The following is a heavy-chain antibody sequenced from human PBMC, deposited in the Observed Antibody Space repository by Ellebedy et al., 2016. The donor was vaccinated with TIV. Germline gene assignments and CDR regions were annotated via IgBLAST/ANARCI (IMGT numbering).Heavy chain of an antibody. Sequence: GESLKISCAASGFSFSSYAMSWVRQAPGKGLEWVSAISGSGGSTYYADSVKARLPISRDNSKNTLYLHIDSLRTEDTAVYYCARDIVVVPAARRPYYYSGMDVWGHGTTVTVSS. V-gene: IGHV3-23*01. J-gene: IGHJ6*02. CDR1: GFSFSSYA. CDR3: ARDIVVVPAARRPYYYSGMDV. D-gene: IGHD2-2*01. CDR2: ISGSGGST.